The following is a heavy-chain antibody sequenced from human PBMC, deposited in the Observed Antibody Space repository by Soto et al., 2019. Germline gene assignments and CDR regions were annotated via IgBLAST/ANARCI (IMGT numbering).Heavy chain of an antibody. CDR3: ARNPSSVAARRNYYYYGMDV. CDR1: GGSISSYY. D-gene: IGHD6-6*01. J-gene: IGHJ6*02. CDR2: IYYSGST. V-gene: IGHV4-59*01. Sequence: TETLSLTCTVSGGSISSYYWSWIRQPPGKGLEWIGYIYYSGSTNYNPSLKSRVTISVDTSKNQFSLKLSSVTAADTAVYYCARNPSSVAARRNYYYYGMDVWGQGTTVTVSS.